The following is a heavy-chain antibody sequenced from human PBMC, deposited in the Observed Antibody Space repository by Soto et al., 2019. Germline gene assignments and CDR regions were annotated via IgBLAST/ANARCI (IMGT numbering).Heavy chain of an antibody. Sequence: QVQLVQSGAEVKKPGASVKVSCKASGYTFTSYAMHWVRQAPGQRLEWMGWINAGNGNTKYSQKFQGRVTITRDTSASTAYMELSSLRSEDTAVYYCARQGDDGQLVQHYYYYYYMDVCGKGTTVTVSS. V-gene: IGHV1-3*01. CDR1: GYTFTSYA. D-gene: IGHD6-6*01. CDR2: INAGNGNT. J-gene: IGHJ6*03. CDR3: ARQGDDGQLVQHYYYYYYMDV.